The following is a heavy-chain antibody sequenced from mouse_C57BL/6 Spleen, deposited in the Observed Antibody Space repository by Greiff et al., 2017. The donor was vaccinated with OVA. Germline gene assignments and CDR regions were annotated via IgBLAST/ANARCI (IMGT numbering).Heavy chain of an antibody. CDR1: GYTFTSYW. CDR3: ARSGRQPYYFDY. D-gene: IGHD3-2*01. CDR2: IYPGSGST. J-gene: IGHJ2*01. Sequence: VQLQQSGAELVKPGASVKMSCKASGYTFTSYWITWVKQRPGQGLEWIGDIYPGSGSTNYNEKFKSKATLTVDTSSSTAYMQLSSLTSEDSAVYYCARSGRQPYYFDYWGQGTTLTVSS. V-gene: IGHV1-55*01.